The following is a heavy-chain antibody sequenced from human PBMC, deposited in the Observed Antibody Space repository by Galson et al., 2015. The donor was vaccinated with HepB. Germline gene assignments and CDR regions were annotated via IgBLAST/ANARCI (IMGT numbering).Heavy chain of an antibody. CDR3: ARDYYDSSGYDAFDI. J-gene: IGHJ3*02. CDR2: IDWDDGK. Sequence: PALVKPTPPLTLTCTFSGFSLSTSGMCVSWIRQPPGKALEWLARIDWDDGKYYSTSLKTRLTISKDTSKNQVVLTMTNMDPVDTATYYCARDYYDSSGYDAFDIWGQGTMVTVSS. D-gene: IGHD3-22*01. CDR1: GFSLSTSGMC. V-gene: IGHV2-70*11.